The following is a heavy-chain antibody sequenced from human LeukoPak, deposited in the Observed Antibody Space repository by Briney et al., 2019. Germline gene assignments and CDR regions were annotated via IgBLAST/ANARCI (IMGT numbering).Heavy chain of an antibody. D-gene: IGHD3-9*01. CDR2: MYYSGST. V-gene: IGHV4-38-2*02. CDR1: GYSLTSGYY. CDR3: AKGLRYLSFNDAFDI. J-gene: IGHJ3*02. Sequence: SETLSLTCTVSGYSLTSGYYWGWIRQPPGKGLEWIGSMYYSGSTYYNPSLKSRVTISVDTSKNQFSLRLSSVTAADTAVYFCAKGLRYLSFNDAFDIWGQGTMVTVSS.